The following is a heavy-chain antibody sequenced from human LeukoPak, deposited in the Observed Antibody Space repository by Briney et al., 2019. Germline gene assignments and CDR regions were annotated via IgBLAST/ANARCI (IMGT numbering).Heavy chain of an antibody. CDR3: ARGQGLLVPARAFGY. CDR1: GGSVSSGSYY. J-gene: IGHJ4*02. Sequence: SETLSLTCTVSGGSVSSGSYYWSWIRQPPGKGLEWIGEINHSGSTNYNPSLKSRVTISVDTSKNQFSLKLSSVTAADTAVHYCARGQGLLVPARAFGYWGQGTLVTVSS. CDR2: INHSGST. V-gene: IGHV4-39*07. D-gene: IGHD2-2*01.